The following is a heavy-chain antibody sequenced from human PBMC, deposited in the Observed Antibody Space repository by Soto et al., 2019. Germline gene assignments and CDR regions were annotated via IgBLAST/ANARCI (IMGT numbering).Heavy chain of an antibody. Sequence: EVPLVESGGGLVQPGRSLRLSCAASGFTFEDYAMHWVRQAPGKGLEWVSGISWNSGTIGYADSVKGRFTISRDNAKNSLYLQMNSLRVEDTALYYCGKDRDGGYNVMDVWGQGTTVTVSS. D-gene: IGHD3-22*01. CDR3: GKDRDGGYNVMDV. J-gene: IGHJ6*02. CDR2: ISWNSGTI. V-gene: IGHV3-9*01. CDR1: GFTFEDYA.